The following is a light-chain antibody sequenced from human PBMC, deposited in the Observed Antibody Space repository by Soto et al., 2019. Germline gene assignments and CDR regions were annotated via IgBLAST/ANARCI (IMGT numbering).Light chain of an antibody. V-gene: IGKV3-20*01. J-gene: IGKJ1*01. CDR3: HQYVSSPWT. CDR2: GAS. CDR1: QSVSSSY. Sequence: EIVLTQSPGTLSLSPGERATLSCRASQSVSSSYLDWYQQKPGQAPRLLIYGASSRATGIPDRFSGSGSGTDFTLTISSLEPEDLAGYYCHQYVSSPWTFGQGTKVEIK.